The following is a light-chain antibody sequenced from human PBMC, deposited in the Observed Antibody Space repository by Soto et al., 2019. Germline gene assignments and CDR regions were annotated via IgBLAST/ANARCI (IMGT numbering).Light chain of an antibody. J-gene: IGLJ1*01. Sequence: QSVLTQPPSVSGSAGQSVTISCTGTSTDFVTYNRVSWYQQPPGTAPKLIVYEASNRPSGVPDRFSGSKSGNTASLTISGLXAADEADYYCSLYTSENTYVFGTGTKV. CDR1: STDFVTYNR. CDR3: SLYTSENTYV. V-gene: IGLV2-18*01. CDR2: EAS.